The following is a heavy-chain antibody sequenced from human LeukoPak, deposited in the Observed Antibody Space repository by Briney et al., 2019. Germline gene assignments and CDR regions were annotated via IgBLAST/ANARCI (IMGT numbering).Heavy chain of an antibody. CDR2: IDSDGSSP. CDR3: AREDGWYALEY. D-gene: IGHD6-19*01. V-gene: IGHV3-74*01. J-gene: IGHJ4*02. Sequence: LPGGSLRLSCACSGFTFSSYRMHWVRQAPGKGLVWVSRIDSDGSSPNYADSVKGRFTISRDNAKNTLYLQMNSLRAEDTAIYYCAREDGWYALEYWGQGTLVTVSS. CDR1: GFTFSSYR.